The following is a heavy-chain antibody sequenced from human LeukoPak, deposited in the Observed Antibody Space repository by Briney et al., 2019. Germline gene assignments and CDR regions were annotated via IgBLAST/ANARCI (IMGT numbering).Heavy chain of an antibody. D-gene: IGHD1-7*01. CDR2: ISASGDGS. CDR3: AKDERNWNYNLASQTYD. Sequence: GGSLRLSCVGSGFTFSSYAMSWVRQSPGKGLEWVAAISASGDGSYYADSVKGRFTVSRDNSKNTLYLQMSSLRAEDTAVYYCAKDERNWNYNLASQTYDWGQGTLVTVSS. CDR1: GFTFSSYA. J-gene: IGHJ4*02. V-gene: IGHV3-23*01.